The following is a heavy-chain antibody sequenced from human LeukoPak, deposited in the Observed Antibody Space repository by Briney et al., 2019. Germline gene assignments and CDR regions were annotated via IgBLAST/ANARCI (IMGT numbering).Heavy chain of an antibody. CDR2: FYYSGST. D-gene: IGHD2-2*01. CDR1: GGSISSSSYY. V-gene: IGHV4-39*07. J-gene: IGHJ4*02. Sequence: SETLSLTCTVSGGSISSSSYYWGWIRQPPGKGLEWIGSFYYSGSTYYNPSLQSRVTISVDTSKNQFSLRLSSVTAADTAVYYCAREPKPTKYYFYYWGQGTLVTVSS. CDR3: AREPKPTKYYFYY.